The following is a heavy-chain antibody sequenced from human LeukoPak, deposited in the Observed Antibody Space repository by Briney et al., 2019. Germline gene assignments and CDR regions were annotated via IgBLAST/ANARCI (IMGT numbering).Heavy chain of an antibody. CDR1: GYSFTSYW. Sequence: GESLKISCKGSGYSFTSYWIGWVRQMPGKGLEWMGIIYPGDSDTRCSPSFQGQVTISADKSISTAYPQWSSLKASDTAMYYCATNYYGSGSYSDPFDYWGQGTLVTVSS. J-gene: IGHJ4*02. CDR3: ATNYYGSGSYSDPFDY. CDR2: IYPGDSDT. V-gene: IGHV5-51*01. D-gene: IGHD3-10*01.